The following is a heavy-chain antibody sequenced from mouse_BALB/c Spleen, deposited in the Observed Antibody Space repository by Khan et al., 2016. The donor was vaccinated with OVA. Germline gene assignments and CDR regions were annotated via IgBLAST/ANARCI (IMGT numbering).Heavy chain of an antibody. CDR3: ARRAYGNLYYYSMDY. CDR2: ISYSGNT. J-gene: IGHJ4*01. Sequence: EVQLQESGPGLVKPSQSLSLTCTVTGYSITSDYAWNWIRQFPGNKLEWMGYISYSGNTSYTPSLKSRISITRDTSKNKFFLHLNSLTTEDTATYYCARRAYGNLYYYSMDYWVQGTSVTVSS. D-gene: IGHD2-10*02. CDR1: GYSITSDYA. V-gene: IGHV3-2*02.